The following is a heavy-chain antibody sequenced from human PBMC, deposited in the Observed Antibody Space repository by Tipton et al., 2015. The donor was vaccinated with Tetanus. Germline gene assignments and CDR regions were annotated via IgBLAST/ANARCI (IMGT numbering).Heavy chain of an antibody. J-gene: IGHJ4*02. CDR1: GGSLRSGDYQ. Sequence: TLSLTCSVSGGSLRSGDYQWNWIRQPPGKGLEWLAYISPSGRTNSNYSLKSRITISQGESKNQFSLRLTSVTAADTAVYYCARIHDFWSGYFDFWGQGTLVTVSS. D-gene: IGHD3-3*01. CDR2: ISPSGRT. V-gene: IGHV4-61*08. CDR3: ARIHDFWSGYFDF.